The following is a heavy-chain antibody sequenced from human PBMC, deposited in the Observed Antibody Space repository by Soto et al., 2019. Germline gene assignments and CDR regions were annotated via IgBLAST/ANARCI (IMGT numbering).Heavy chain of an antibody. CDR3: VRDRFGYGDSGD. V-gene: IGHV1-46*01. CDR2: ITPSDGST. D-gene: IGHD4-17*01. CDR1: GYTFTTYF. Sequence: QEFLVQSGAEVKKPGASVKVSCKTSGYTFTTYFMHWVRQAHGQGLEWMGVITPSDGSTYSAQKFQGRVTMTRDTSTSTVYLELSSLRAEDSARYYCVRDRFGYGDSGDWGQGTLVTVSS. J-gene: IGHJ4*02.